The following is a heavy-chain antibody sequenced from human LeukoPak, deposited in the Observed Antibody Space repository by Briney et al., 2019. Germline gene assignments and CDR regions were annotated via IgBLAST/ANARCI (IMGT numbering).Heavy chain of an antibody. D-gene: IGHD4-23*01. CDR1: GFTFNSYV. CDR3: AKATLRTTVIKGVLDY. V-gene: IGHV3-23*01. J-gene: IGHJ4*02. CDR2: FNGRGGYT. Sequence: GGPLRLSCEVSGFTFNSYVMSWVRRAPGKGLEWVSSFNGRGGYTFYADSVKGRFTLSSDNSKNTLHLQMISLRAEDTAVYYCAKATLRTTVIKGVLDYWGQGTLVTVSS.